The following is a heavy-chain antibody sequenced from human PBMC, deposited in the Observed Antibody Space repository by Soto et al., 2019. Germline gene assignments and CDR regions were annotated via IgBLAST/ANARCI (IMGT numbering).Heavy chain of an antibody. CDR2: ISYDGSNK. Sequence: GGSLRLSCAASGFTFSSYGMHWVRQAPGKGLEWVAVISYDGSNKYYADSVKGRFTISRDNSKNTLYLQMNSLRAEDTAVYYCAKDRLAAAGDCYYYGMDVWGQGTTVTVSS. CDR1: GFTFSSYG. V-gene: IGHV3-30*18. J-gene: IGHJ6*02. CDR3: AKDRLAAAGDCYYYGMDV. D-gene: IGHD6-13*01.